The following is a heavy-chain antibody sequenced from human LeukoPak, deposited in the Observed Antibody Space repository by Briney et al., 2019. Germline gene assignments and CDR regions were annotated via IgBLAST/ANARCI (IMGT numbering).Heavy chain of an antibody. V-gene: IGHV4-39*07. CDR1: GGSISSSSYF. CDR3: AREYIVVVVAATICNWFDP. CDR2: IYYSGST. D-gene: IGHD2-15*01. Sequence: SETLSLTCTVSGGSISSSSYFWGWIRQPPGKGLEWIGSIYYSGSTYYNPSLKSRVTISVDTSKNQFSLNLSSVTAADTAVYYCAREYIVVVVAATICNWFDPWGQGTLVTVSS. J-gene: IGHJ5*02.